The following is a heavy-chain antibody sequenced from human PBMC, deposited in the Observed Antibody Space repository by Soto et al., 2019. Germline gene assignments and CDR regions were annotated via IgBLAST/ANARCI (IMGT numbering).Heavy chain of an antibody. Sequence: QVQLQQWGAGLLKPSETLSLTCAVYGGSFRGNYWGWIRQPPGTGLEWIGEINHSGSTNYIPSLKSRVTISVDTSKNQVSLKLSSVTAADTAVYYCATLSGGSYLIDYWGQGTLVNVSS. CDR1: GGSFRGNY. V-gene: IGHV4-34*01. D-gene: IGHD2-15*01. CDR2: INHSGST. CDR3: ATLSGGSYLIDY. J-gene: IGHJ4*02.